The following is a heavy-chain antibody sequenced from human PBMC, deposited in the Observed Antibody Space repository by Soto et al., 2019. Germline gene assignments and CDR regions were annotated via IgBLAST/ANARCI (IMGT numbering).Heavy chain of an antibody. CDR1: GFTFSRFG. CDR2: ISYDGGNP. Sequence: QVQLVESGGGVVQPGRSLRLSCAASGFTFSRFGMHWVRQAPGEGLEWVTFISYDGGNPEYADSVKGRFLVSRDNSKNTLNLQMNCMRAADTAFYYCAKEVRANLDTYGDYTWLDPWGKGTLVIVSS. J-gene: IGHJ5*02. CDR3: AKEVRANLDTYGDYTWLDP. D-gene: IGHD4-17*01. V-gene: IGHV3-30*18.